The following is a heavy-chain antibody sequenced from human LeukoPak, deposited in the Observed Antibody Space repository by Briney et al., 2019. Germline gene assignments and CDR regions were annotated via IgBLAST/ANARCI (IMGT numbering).Heavy chain of an antibody. CDR3: AKDWTPHNRVYDCLDA. Sequence: GGSLRLSCVGSGFAFGVHAMSWVRQAPGKGPEWVATTGSGADLFYAESVKGRFTISRDDPRNTVWLQMNSLRAEDTALYYCAKDWTPHNRVYDCLDAWGQGTRSPSP. CDR2: TGSGADL. V-gene: IGHV3-23*01. CDR1: GFAFGVHA. J-gene: IGHJ5*02. D-gene: IGHD3-16*01.